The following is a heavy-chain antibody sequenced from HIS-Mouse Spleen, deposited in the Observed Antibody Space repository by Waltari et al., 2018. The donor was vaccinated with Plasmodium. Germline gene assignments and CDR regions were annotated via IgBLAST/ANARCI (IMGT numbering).Heavy chain of an antibody. J-gene: IGHJ2*01. D-gene: IGHD7-27*01. Sequence: QVQLQQSGPGLVKPSQTLPLTCAIFGDSVSSHRAAWNWLRQSPSRGLEWLGRTYYRSKWYNDYAVSVKSRITINPDTSKNQFSLQLNSVTPEDTAVYYCARAGDHWYFDLWGRGTLVTVSS. V-gene: IGHV6-1*01. CDR1: GDSVSSHRAA. CDR3: ARAGDHWYFDL. CDR2: TYYRSKWYN.